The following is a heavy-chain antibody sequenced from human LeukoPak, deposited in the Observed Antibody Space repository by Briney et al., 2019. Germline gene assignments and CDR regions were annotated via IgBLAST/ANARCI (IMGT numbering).Heavy chain of an antibody. CDR3: TRAPPLYCSGGSCYFDY. V-gene: IGHV4-34*01. Sequence: PSETLSLTCAVYGGSFSGYYWSWIRQPPGKGLEWIGEINHSGSTNYNPSLKSRVTISVDTSKNQFSLKLSSVTAADTAVYYCTRAPPLYCSGGSCYFDYWGQGTLVTVSS. J-gene: IGHJ4*02. CDR2: INHSGST. D-gene: IGHD2-15*01. CDR1: GGSFSGYY.